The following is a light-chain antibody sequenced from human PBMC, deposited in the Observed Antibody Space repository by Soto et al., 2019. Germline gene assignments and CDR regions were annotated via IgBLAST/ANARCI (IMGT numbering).Light chain of an antibody. V-gene: IGLV2-14*01. CDR1: SSDVGGYNL. CDR3: SSYKSSSPLPYV. Sequence: QSALTQPASVSGSPGQSITISCTGTSSDVGGYNLVSWYQQYPDKAPKLMIFDVNTRPSGVSNRFSGSKSGNTASLTISGLQAEDEAEYYCSSYKSSSPLPYVFGTGTKLTVL. CDR2: DVN. J-gene: IGLJ1*01.